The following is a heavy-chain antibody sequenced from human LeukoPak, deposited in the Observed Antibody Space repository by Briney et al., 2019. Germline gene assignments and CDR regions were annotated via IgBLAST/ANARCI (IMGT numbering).Heavy chain of an antibody. V-gene: IGHV3-13*01. Sequence: GGSLRLSCAASGFTFSSYDIHWVRQATGKGLEGVSGIGTAGERYYPGSVKGRCTISRENAKHSLYPQMHSLRAEDTAVYYCAKDVEKYSGRYLGVFDIWGQGTMVTVSS. D-gene: IGHD1-26*01. CDR2: IGTAGER. CDR1: GFTFSSYD. CDR3: AKDVEKYSGRYLGVFDI. J-gene: IGHJ3*02.